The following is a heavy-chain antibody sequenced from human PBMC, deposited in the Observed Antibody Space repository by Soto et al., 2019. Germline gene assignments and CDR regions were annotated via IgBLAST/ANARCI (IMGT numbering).Heavy chain of an antibody. V-gene: IGHV3-7*01. CDR2: IKQDGSEK. CDR3: ARDDRSGRFYYYFDY. D-gene: IGHD1-26*01. J-gene: IGHJ4*02. CDR1: GFTFSSHW. Sequence: PGGSLRLSCAASGFTFSSHWMSWVRQAPGKGLEWVANIKQDGSEKYYVDSVKGRFTISRDNAKNSLYLQMNSLRAEDTAVYYCARDDRSGRFYYYFDYWGQGTLVTVSS.